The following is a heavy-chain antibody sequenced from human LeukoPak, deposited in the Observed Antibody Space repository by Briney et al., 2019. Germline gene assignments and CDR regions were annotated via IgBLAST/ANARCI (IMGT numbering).Heavy chain of an antibody. Sequence: PSETLSLTCTVSGGSISSYYWSWLRQPPGKGLEWIGYIYYSGSTNYNPSLKSRVTISVDTSKNQFSLKLSSVTAADTAVYYCARFIMDMALAHDAFDIWGQGTMVTVSS. CDR1: GGSISSYY. CDR2: IYYSGST. J-gene: IGHJ3*02. CDR3: ARFIMDMALAHDAFDI. D-gene: IGHD2-8*01. V-gene: IGHV4-59*01.